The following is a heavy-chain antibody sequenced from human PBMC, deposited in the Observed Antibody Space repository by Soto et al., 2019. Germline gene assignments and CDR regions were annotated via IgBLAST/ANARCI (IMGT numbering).Heavy chain of an antibody. CDR1: GGSILDSTYY. V-gene: IGHV4-39*07. J-gene: IGHJ4*02. CDR3: ARSDGRY. Sequence: SETLSLTCTVSGGSILDSTYYWAWIRQSPGKGLEWIGTIFYSGGTFYTPSLKSRVTISVDTSKNQFSLKLSSVTVADTAVYYCARSDGRYWGQGTLVTVSS. CDR2: IFYSGGT.